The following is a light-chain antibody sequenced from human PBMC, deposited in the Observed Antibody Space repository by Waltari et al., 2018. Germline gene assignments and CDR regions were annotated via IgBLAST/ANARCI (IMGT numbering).Light chain of an antibody. Sequence: SYVVTQPPSVSVSPGQTASITCSGDKLGERYASWYQQKPGQSPVLVIYQDNKRPSGVPEQFSGSNSGNTATLTISGTQAMDEADYYCQAWDSSADVVFGGGTKLTVL. CDR2: QDN. CDR3: QAWDSSADVV. CDR1: KLGERY. J-gene: IGLJ2*01. V-gene: IGLV3-1*01.